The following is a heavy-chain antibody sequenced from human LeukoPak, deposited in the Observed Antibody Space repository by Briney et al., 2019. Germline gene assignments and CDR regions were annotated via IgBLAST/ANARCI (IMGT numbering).Heavy chain of an antibody. CDR2: INHSGST. CDR1: GGSFSGYY. V-gene: IGHV4-34*01. D-gene: IGHD2-15*01. Sequence: SETLSLTCAVYGGSFSGYYWSWIRQPPGKGLEWIGEINHSGSTNYNPSLKSRVTISVDTSKNQFSLKLSSVTAADTAVYYCARDRCSGGSRYDWFDPWGQGTLVTVSS. J-gene: IGHJ5*02. CDR3: ARDRCSGGSRYDWFDP.